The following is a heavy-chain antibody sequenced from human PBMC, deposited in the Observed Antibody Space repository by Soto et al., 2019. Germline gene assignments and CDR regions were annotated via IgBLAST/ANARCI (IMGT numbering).Heavy chain of an antibody. J-gene: IGHJ4*02. CDR3: ARVLGDYGDYVWFGY. CDR2: ISSSSSTI. CDR1: GFTFSSYS. D-gene: IGHD4-17*01. Sequence: PGGSLRLSCAASGFTFSSYSMNWVRQAPGKGLEWVSYISSSSSTIYYADSVKGRFTISRDNAKNSLYLQMNSLRAEDTAVYYCARVLGDYGDYVWFGYWGQGTLVTVSS. V-gene: IGHV3-48*01.